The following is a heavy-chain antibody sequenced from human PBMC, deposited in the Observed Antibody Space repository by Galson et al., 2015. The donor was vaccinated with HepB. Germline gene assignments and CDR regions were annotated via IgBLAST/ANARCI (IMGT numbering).Heavy chain of an antibody. Sequence: SLRLSCVASGFTFSSYPMHWVRQAPGKGLEWVAVISYDGSNKYYADSVKGRFTISRDNSKNTLYLQMNSLRAEDTAVYYCARDHMPDYYDSSGYYLGTFDLWGRGTLVTVSS. CDR3: ARDHMPDYYDSSGYYLGTFDL. J-gene: IGHJ2*01. D-gene: IGHD3-22*01. CDR1: GFTFSSYP. CDR2: ISYDGSNK. V-gene: IGHV3-30-3*01.